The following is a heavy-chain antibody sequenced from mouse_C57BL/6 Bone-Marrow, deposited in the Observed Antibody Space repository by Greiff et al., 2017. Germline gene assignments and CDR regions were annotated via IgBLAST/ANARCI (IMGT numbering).Heavy chain of an antibody. CDR1: GYTFTSYT. Sequence: VQLQQSGAELAKPGASVKLSCKASGYTFTSYTMHWVKQRPGQGLEWIGYINPSSGYTKYNQKFKGKATLTADKASSTAYMQLSSLTSEDSAVLDGYRCGRYVLYALAYWGQGTLVTVSA. CDR2: INPSSGYT. D-gene: IGHD2-3*01. J-gene: IGHJ3*01. V-gene: IGHV1-4*01. CDR3: YRCGRYVLYALAY.